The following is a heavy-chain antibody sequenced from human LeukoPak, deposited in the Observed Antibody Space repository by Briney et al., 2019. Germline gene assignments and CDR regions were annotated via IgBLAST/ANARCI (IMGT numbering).Heavy chain of an antibody. D-gene: IGHD3-9*01. CDR2: MNPNSGNT. V-gene: IGHV1-8*02. J-gene: IGHJ6*02. Sequence: GASVKVSCKASGYTFTSYGISWVRQATGQGLEWMGWMNPNSGNTGYAQKFQGRVTMTRNTSISTAYMELSSLRSENTAVYYCARGSIFANYYGMDVWGQGTTVTVSS. CDR1: GYTFTSYG. CDR3: ARGSIFANYYGMDV.